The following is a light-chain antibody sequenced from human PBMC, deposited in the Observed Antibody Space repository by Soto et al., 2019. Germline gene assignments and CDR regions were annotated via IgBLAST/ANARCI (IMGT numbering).Light chain of an antibody. CDR1: QSVPKNY. V-gene: IGKV3-20*01. CDR2: DLS. Sequence: EIVLTQSPGTLSLSPGEGATLSCRASQSVPKNYLGWYKQKTGQAPRLLIYDLSNRATDVPDRFSGSGSETDFTLTISGLEPEDCAVYYCQQYATAPLTFGGGTKLEIK. CDR3: QQYATAPLT. J-gene: IGKJ4*01.